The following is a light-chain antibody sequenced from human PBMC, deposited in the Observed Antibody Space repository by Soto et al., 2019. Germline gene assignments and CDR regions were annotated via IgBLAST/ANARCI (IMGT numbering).Light chain of an antibody. Sequence: DIQMTHSPSTLSASVADRVTITCRASQSISSWLAGYQQKPGKAPKLLIYKASSLESGVPSRFSGSGSGTEFTLTISSLQPDDFATYYCQQYNSYRYTFGQGTKVDIK. CDR1: QSISSW. V-gene: IGKV1-5*03. CDR2: KAS. J-gene: IGKJ2*01. CDR3: QQYNSYRYT.